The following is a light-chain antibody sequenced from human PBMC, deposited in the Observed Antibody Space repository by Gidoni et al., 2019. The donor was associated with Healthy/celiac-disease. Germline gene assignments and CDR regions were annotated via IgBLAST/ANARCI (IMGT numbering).Light chain of an antibody. CDR1: QRVSSSY. Sequence: EIVLTQSPVTLAFSPGESGTSSCRARQRVSSSYLAWYQQKPGQAPRLLIYGASSRATGIPDRFSGSGSGTDFTLTISRLEPEDFAVYYCQQYGSSPYTFGQGTKLEIK. CDR3: QQYGSSPYT. CDR2: GAS. V-gene: IGKV3-20*01. J-gene: IGKJ2*01.